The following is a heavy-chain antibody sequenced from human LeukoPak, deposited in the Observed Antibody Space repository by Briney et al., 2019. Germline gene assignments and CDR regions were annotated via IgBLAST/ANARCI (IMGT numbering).Heavy chain of an antibody. D-gene: IGHD3-22*01. J-gene: IGHJ3*02. CDR2: ISAYNGNT. CDR1: GYTFTSYG. CDR3: ASGYYDSSGYYGAFDI. V-gene: IGHV1-18*01. Sequence: ASVKVSCKASGYTFTSYGISWVRQAPGQGLEWMGWISAYNGNTNYAQKLQGRVTMTTDTSTSTAYMELRSLRSDDTAVYYCASGYYDSSGYYGAFDIWGQGTMVTVSS.